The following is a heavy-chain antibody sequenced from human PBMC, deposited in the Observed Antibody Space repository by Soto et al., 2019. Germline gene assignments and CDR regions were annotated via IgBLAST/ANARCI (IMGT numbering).Heavy chain of an antibody. CDR2: IYYSGST. CDR3: ARAFGDYVGY. D-gene: IGHD3-10*01. CDR1: GGSVSSGSYY. Sequence: SETLSLTCTVSGGSVSSGSYYWSWIRQPPGKGLEWIGYIYYSGSTNYNPSLKSRVTISVDTSKNQFSLKLSSVTAADTAVYYCARAFGDYVGYWGQGTQVTVSS. J-gene: IGHJ4*02. V-gene: IGHV4-61*01.